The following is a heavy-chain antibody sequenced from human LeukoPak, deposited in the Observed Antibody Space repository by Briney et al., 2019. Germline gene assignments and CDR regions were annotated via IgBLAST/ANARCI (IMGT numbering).Heavy chain of an antibody. D-gene: IGHD3-3*01. V-gene: IGHV3-23*01. Sequence: PGGSLRLSCAASGFTFSSYAMNWVRQAPGKGLEWVSAISGSGGSTYYADSVKGRFTISRDNSKNTLYLQMNSLRAEDTAVYYCAKGDYDFWNYFDYWGQGTLVTVSS. CDR2: ISGSGGST. CDR3: AKGDYDFWNYFDY. CDR1: GFTFSSYA. J-gene: IGHJ4*02.